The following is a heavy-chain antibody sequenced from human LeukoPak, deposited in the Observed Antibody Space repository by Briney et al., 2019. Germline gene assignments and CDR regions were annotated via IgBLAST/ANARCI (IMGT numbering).Heavy chain of an antibody. J-gene: IGHJ4*02. CDR2: ISSSSSYI. D-gene: IGHD2-15*01. CDR1: GFTFSSYS. Sequence: GGSLRLSCAASGFTFSSYSMNWVRQAPGKGLEWVSSISSSSSYIYYADSVKGRFTISRDNAKNSLYLQMNSLRAEDTAVYYCANSLGYCSGGSCLGFDYWGQGTLVTVSS. V-gene: IGHV3-21*01. CDR3: ANSLGYCSGGSCLGFDY.